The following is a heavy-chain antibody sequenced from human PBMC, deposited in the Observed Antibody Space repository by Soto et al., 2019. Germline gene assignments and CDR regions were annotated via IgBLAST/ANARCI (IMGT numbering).Heavy chain of an antibody. CDR3: SGYGY. Sequence: EVQVVESGGGLIQPGGSLRLSCEVSGFSVTANYMSWVRQAPGKGLEWVSVIYSGGSTYYIDSVKGRFRISRDISKNTLYLQMNSLRAEDTAVYYCSGYGYWGQGTIVTVSS. V-gene: IGHV3-53*01. D-gene: IGHD5-12*01. CDR2: IYSGGST. J-gene: IGHJ4*02. CDR1: GFSVTANY.